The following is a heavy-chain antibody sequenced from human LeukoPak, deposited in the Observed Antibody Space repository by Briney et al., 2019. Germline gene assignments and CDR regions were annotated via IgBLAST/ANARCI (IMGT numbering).Heavy chain of an antibody. D-gene: IGHD4-11*01. CDR3: AKGYSNSGTGYYYYMGV. CDR2: ISADGNHK. V-gene: IGHV3-30*04. J-gene: IGHJ6*03. CDR1: GFTFSKFG. Sequence: GGSLRLSCAASGFTFSKFGLHWVRQAPGKGLEWVADISADGNHKYYADSVKGRFTIFRDNSKNTAYMQMNSLRSEDTAVYYCAKGYSNSGTGYYYYMGVWGKGTTVTVS.